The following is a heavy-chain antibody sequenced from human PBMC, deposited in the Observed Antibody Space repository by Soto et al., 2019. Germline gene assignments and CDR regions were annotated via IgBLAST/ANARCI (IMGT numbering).Heavy chain of an antibody. Sequence: GGSLRLSCAASGFTFSSYGMHWVRQAPGKGLEWVAVIWYDGSNKYYADSVKGRFTISRDNSKNTLYLQMNSLRAEDTAVYYCARDPITIRVVPLYYFDYWGQGTLVTVSS. CDR2: IWYDGSNK. CDR1: GFTFSSYG. D-gene: IGHD2-2*01. V-gene: IGHV3-33*01. J-gene: IGHJ4*02. CDR3: ARDPITIRVVPLYYFDY.